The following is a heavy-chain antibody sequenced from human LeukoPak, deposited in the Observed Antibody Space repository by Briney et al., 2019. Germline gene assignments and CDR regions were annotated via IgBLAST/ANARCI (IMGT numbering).Heavy chain of an antibody. V-gene: IGHV4-39*07. J-gene: IGHJ3*02. D-gene: IGHD3-22*01. CDR1: GGSISSSSYY. CDR2: IYYSGST. Sequence: PSETLSLTCTVSGGSISSSSYYWGWIRQPPGKGLEWIGSIYYSGSTYYNPSLKSRVTISVDTSKNQFSLKLSSVTAADTAVYYCARSSSGYYYRYFNAFDIWGQGTMVTVSS. CDR3: ARSSSGYYYRYFNAFDI.